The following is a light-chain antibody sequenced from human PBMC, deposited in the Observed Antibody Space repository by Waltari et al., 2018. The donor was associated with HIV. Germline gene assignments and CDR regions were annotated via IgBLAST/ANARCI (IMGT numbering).Light chain of an antibody. CDR2: CAS. V-gene: IGKV3-15*01. CDR3: QQYNNWPPLT. J-gene: IGKJ4*01. CDR1: QSVSSN. Sequence: EIVMTQSPATLSMSPGERATLSCRASQSVSSNLAWYQQKPGQAPRLLIYCASTRATGIPARFSGSGSGTELTLTISSLQSEDFAVYYCQQYNNWPPLTFGGGTKVEIK.